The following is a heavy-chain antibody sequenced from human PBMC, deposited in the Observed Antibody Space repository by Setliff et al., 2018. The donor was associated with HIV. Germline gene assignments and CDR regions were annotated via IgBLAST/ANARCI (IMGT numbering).Heavy chain of an antibody. CDR3: GRFQAWQLVRGYYYMDV. D-gene: IGHD6-6*01. Sequence: SETLSLTCTVSGGSISNHYWGWIRQPPGKGLEFIGNIHYSGSTDYNPSIKSRVTMSVDMSKNQLSLKVTSVTAADTAVYYCGRFQAWQLVRGYYYMDVWGKGTTVTVSS. J-gene: IGHJ6*03. CDR1: GGSISNHY. CDR2: IHYSGST. V-gene: IGHV4-59*11.